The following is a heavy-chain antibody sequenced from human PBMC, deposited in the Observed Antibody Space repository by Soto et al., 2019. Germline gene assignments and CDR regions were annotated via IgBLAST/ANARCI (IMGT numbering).Heavy chain of an antibody. D-gene: IGHD3-22*01. Sequence: ASVKVSCKASGYTFTSYFIHWVRQAPGQGLEWMGIINPSGGSSNYAQRFQGRVTLTRDTSTSTIYMELSSLRSDDTAVLYCARGPMTYFDYWGQGTLVTVSS. V-gene: IGHV1-46*03. CDR1: GYTFTSYF. J-gene: IGHJ4*02. CDR2: INPSGGSS. CDR3: ARGPMTYFDY.